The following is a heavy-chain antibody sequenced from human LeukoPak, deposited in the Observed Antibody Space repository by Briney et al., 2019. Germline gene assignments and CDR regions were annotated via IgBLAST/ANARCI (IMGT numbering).Heavy chain of an antibody. J-gene: IGHJ4*02. V-gene: IGHV1-46*01. CDR1: GDTFIHYY. CDR3: ARDQTDWGLFDY. D-gene: IGHD7-27*01. CDR2: ISPTDGYT. Sequence: GASVKVSCKASGDTFIHYYMHWVRQAPGQGLEWMGVISPTDGYTDYAQKFQGRVTLTRDTSTATVYMELSSLKSEDTAMYYCARDQTDWGLFDYWGQGTLVTVSS.